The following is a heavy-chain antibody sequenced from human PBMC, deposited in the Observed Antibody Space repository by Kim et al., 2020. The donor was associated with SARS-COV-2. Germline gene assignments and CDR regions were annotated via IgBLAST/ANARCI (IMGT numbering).Heavy chain of an antibody. Sequence: GGSLRLSCAASGFTFSSYEMNWVRQAPGKGLEWVAYISSSGSTTIYNADSVKGRFTISRDNAKDSLYLQMNSLRGDATGVYYCARGPRLNCQIGYWGQGT. CDR1: GFTFSSYE. D-gene: IGHD1-20*01. CDR3: ARGPRLNCQIGY. V-gene: IGHV3-48*03. J-gene: IGHJ4*02. CDR2: ISSSGSTTI.